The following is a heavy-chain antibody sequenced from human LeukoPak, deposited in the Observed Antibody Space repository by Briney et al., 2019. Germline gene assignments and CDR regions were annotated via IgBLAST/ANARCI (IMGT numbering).Heavy chain of an antibody. J-gene: IGHJ4*02. V-gene: IGHV7-4-1*02. CDR1: GYTFTDSY. CDR2: INTNTGNP. Sequence: ASVKVSCKASGYTFTDSYIHWVRQAPGQGLEWMGWINTNTGNPTYAQGFTGRFVFSLDTSVSTAYLQISSLKAEDTAVYYCARRGDYLVDYWGQGTLVTVSS. CDR3: ARRGDYLVDY. D-gene: IGHD4-17*01.